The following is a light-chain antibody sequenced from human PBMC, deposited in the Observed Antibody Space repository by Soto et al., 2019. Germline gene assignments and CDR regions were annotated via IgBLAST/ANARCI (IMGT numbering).Light chain of an antibody. CDR3: QHDNSYSES. Sequence: DIQMTQSPSTLSGSVGDRVTITCRASQTISSWLAWYQQKPGKAPKLLIYKASTLKSGVPSRFSVSGSGTEFTLTISSLQPDYVATYYCQHDNSYSESFGQGTKVERK. V-gene: IGKV1-5*03. CDR1: QTISSW. CDR2: KAS. J-gene: IGKJ1*01.